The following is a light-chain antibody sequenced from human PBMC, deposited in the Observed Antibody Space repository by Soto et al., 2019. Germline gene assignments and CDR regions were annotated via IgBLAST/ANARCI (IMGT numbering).Light chain of an antibody. CDR2: RNN. Sequence: QSALTQPPSASGTPGQRVTISCSGSSSNIGSNYVYWYQQLPGTAPKLLIYRNNQRPSGVPDRFSGSKSGTSASLALSGLRSEDEADYYCAAWDDSLSGWVFGGGPKVTVL. CDR3: AAWDDSLSGWV. J-gene: IGLJ3*02. V-gene: IGLV1-47*01. CDR1: SSNIGSNY.